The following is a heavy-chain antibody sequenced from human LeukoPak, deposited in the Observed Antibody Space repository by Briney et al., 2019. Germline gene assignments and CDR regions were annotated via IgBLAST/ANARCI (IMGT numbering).Heavy chain of an antibody. Sequence: PGRSLRLSWAASGFTFSSYAMHWFRQAPGKGLEWVAVISYDGSNKYYADSVKGRFTISRDNSKNTLYLQMNSLRAEDTAVYYCARGAAHGMDVWGQGTTVTVSS. V-gene: IGHV3-30*04. CDR1: GFTFSSYA. CDR2: ISYDGSNK. D-gene: IGHD6-25*01. J-gene: IGHJ6*02. CDR3: ARGAAHGMDV.